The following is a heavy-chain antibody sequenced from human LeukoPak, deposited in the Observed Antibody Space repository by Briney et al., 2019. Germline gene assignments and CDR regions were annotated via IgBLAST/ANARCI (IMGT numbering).Heavy chain of an antibody. CDR2: INHSGST. J-gene: IGHJ4*02. Sequence: SETLSLTCAVYGGSFSGYYWSWIRQPPGKGLEWIGEINHSGSTNYNPSLKSRVTISVDTSKNQFSLKLSSVTAADTAVYYCARVGVYSSGWYYFDYWGQGTLVTVSS. D-gene: IGHD6-19*01. CDR1: GGSFSGYY. CDR3: ARVGVYSSGWYYFDY. V-gene: IGHV4-34*01.